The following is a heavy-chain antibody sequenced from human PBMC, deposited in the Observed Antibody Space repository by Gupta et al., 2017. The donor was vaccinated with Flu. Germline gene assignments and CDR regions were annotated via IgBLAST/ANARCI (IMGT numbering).Heavy chain of an antibody. Sequence: TFSSYSMNWVRQAPGKGREWVSSISSRSSYRYDADSLKGRFTISRDNAKNSVYLQMKRLRAEETAVYYWAREGSYSYYFDYWAQGTLVTVS. CDR1: TFSSYS. D-gene: IGHD1-26*01. CDR3: AREGSYSYYFDY. CDR2: ISSRSSYR. J-gene: IGHJ4*02. V-gene: IGHV3-21*01.